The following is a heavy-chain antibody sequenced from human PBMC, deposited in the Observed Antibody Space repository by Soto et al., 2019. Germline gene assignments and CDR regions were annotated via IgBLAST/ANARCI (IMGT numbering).Heavy chain of an antibody. CDR3: ASTSIAAAGKDYNWFDP. CDR1: GGSISSGGYY. Sequence: SETLSLTCTVSGGSISSGGYYWSWIRQHPGKGLEWIGYIYYSGSTYYNPSLKSRVTISVDTSKNQFSLKLSSVTAADTAVYYCASTSIAAAGKDYNWFDPWGQGTLVTVSS. J-gene: IGHJ5*02. V-gene: IGHV4-31*03. D-gene: IGHD6-13*01. CDR2: IYYSGST.